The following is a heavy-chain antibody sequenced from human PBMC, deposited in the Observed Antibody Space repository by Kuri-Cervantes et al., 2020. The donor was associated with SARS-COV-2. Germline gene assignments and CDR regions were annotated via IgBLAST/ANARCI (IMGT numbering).Heavy chain of an antibody. CDR1: GFTFSSYE. D-gene: IGHD4-17*01. CDR3: ASNYGGYVREYYYYGMDV. V-gene: IGHV3-48*03. J-gene: IGHJ6*02. CDR2: ISSSGSTI. Sequence: GESLKISCAASGFTFSSYEMNWVRQAPGKGLEWVSYISSSGSTIYYADSVKGRFTISRDNSKNTLYLQMNSLRAEDTAVYYCASNYGGYVREYYYYGMDVWGHGTTVTVSS.